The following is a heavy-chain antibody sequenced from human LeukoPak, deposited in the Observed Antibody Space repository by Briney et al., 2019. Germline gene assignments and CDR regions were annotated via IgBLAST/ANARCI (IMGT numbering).Heavy chain of an antibody. CDR1: GFTFSNYY. J-gene: IGHJ4*02. CDR2: ISSSGSTI. CDR3: ARDTTVTKAFDY. V-gene: IGHV3-11*01. Sequence: GGSLRLSCAASGFTFSNYYMSWIRQAPGKGLEWVSYISSSGSTIYYADSVKGRFTISRDNAKNSLYLQMNSLRAEDTAVYYCARDTTVTKAFDYWGQGTLVTVSS. D-gene: IGHD4-17*01.